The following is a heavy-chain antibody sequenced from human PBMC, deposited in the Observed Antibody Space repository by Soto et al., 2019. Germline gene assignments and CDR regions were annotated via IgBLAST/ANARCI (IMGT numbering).Heavy chain of an antibody. CDR1: GFSFSSCA. D-gene: IGHD1-26*01. J-gene: IGHJ3*02. V-gene: IGHV3-23*01. CDR3: AKSRGTTISDAFDI. CDR2: ISGSGGST. Sequence: GGSLRLSCAASGFSFSSCAMSWVRQAPGKGLEWVSDISGSGGSTYYADSVKGRFTISRDNSKYTLFLQMSSLRVEDTAVYYCAKSRGTTISDAFDIWGQGTMVTVSS.